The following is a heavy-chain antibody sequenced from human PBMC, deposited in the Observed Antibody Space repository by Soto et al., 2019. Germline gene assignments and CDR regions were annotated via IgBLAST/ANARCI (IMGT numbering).Heavy chain of an antibody. D-gene: IGHD5-18*01. Sequence: QVQLQESGPGLVKPSQTLSLTCTVSGGSISSGGYYWSWIRQHPGKGLEWIGYIYYGGSTYYNLSLKSRVTISVDTSKNQFSLKLSSVTAADTAVYYCARSGYSYGPNPLLYWGQGTLVTVSS. CDR2: IYYGGST. CDR3: ARSGYSYGPNPLLY. CDR1: GGSISSGGYY. J-gene: IGHJ4*02. V-gene: IGHV4-31*03.